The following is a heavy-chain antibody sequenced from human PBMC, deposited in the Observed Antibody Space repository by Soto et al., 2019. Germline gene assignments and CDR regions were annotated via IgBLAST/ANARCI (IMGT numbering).Heavy chain of an antibody. CDR1: CGSISDYY. J-gene: IGHJ4*01. Sequence: PSETLSLTCSVSCGSISDYYWSWIRQPPGKGLEWIGYTYYGWNTNYNPSLKSRVTISVDTSKNQFSLKLISVTAADTAVYYCSTDRKYYDSSGLYINYCGHGTLVTVS. CDR2: TYYGWNT. V-gene: IGHV4-59*01. CDR3: STDRKYYDSSGLYINY. D-gene: IGHD3-22*01.